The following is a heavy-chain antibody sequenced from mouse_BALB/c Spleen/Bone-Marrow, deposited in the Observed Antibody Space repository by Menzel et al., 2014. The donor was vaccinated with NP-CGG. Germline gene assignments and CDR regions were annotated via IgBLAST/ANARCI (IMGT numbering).Heavy chain of an antibody. CDR3: ARWGGENYVNYCAMDY. CDR2: IYPGDGDT. V-gene: IGHV1-80*01. CDR1: GYALSSYW. D-gene: IGHD1-1*01. Sequence: VQLVESGAELVRPGSSVKISCKASGYALSSYWVNWVKQRPGQGLEWIGQIYPGDGDTNYNGKFRGKATLTADKSSGTAYMQLSSLTFEDSAVYFCARWGGENYVNYCAMDYWGQGTSVTVSS. J-gene: IGHJ4*01.